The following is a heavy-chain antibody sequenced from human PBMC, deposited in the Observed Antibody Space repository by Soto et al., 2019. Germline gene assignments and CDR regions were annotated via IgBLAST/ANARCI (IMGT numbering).Heavy chain of an antibody. CDR2: ISGSGGST. D-gene: IGHD5-12*01. Sequence: EVQLLESGGGLVQPGGSLRLSCAASGFTFSSYAMSWVRQAPGKGLEWVSAISGSGGSTYYADSVKGRFTISRDNSKNTLYPQMNSLRAEDTAVYYCAKEGTPYSGYDYRASYFDYWGQGTLVTVSS. CDR1: GFTFSSYA. J-gene: IGHJ4*02. CDR3: AKEGTPYSGYDYRASYFDY. V-gene: IGHV3-23*01.